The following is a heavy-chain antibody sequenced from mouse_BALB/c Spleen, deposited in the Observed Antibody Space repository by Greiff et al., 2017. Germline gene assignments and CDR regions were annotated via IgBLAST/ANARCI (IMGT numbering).Heavy chain of an antibody. CDR2: IYPGDGDT. Sequence: QVQLKESGAELVRPGSSVKISCKASGYAFSSYWMNWVKQRPGQGLEWIGQIYPGDGDTNYNGKFKGKATLTADKSSSTAYMQLSSLTSEDSAVYFCARKRDYYFDYWGQGTTLTVSS. V-gene: IGHV1-80*01. CDR3: ARKRDYYFDY. CDR1: GYAFSSYW. J-gene: IGHJ2*01.